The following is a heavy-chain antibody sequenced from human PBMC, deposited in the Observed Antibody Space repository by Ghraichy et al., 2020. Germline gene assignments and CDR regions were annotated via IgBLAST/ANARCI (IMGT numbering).Heavy chain of an antibody. J-gene: IGHJ4*02. D-gene: IGHD5-18*01. CDR3: ATSRGYSYGYDY. CDR2: INHSGST. CDR1: GGSFSGYY. V-gene: IGHV4-34*01. Sequence: TLSLTCAVYGGSFSGYYWSWIRQPPGKGLEWIGEINHSGSTNYNPSLKSRVTISVDTSKNQFSLKLSSVTAADTAVYYCATSRGYSYGYDYWGQGTLVTVSS.